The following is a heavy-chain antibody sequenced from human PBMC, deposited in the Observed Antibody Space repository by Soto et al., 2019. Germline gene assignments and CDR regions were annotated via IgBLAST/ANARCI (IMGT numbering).Heavy chain of an antibody. D-gene: IGHD2-2*01. V-gene: IGHV3-9*01. J-gene: IGHJ6*02. CDR2: ISWNSGSI. CDR1: GFTFDDYA. Sequence: GGSLRLSCAASGFTFDDYAMHWVRQAPGKGLEWVSGISWNSGSIGYADSVKGRFTISRDNAKNSLYLQMNSLRAEDTALYYCAKVYCSSTSCPPEYSYYGMDVWGQGTTVTVSS. CDR3: AKVYCSSTSCPPEYSYYGMDV.